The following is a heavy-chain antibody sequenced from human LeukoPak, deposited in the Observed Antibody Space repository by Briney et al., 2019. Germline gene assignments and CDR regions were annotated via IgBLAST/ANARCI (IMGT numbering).Heavy chain of an antibody. V-gene: IGHV4-59*01. J-gene: IGHJ5*02. CDR3: ARSLRWLGELSRFRFDP. CDR1: GGSISSYY. CDR2: IYYSGST. D-gene: IGHD3-10*01. Sequence: SETLSLTCTVSGGSISSYYWSWIRQPPGKGLEWIGYIYYSGSTNYNPSLKSRVTISVDTSKNQFSLKLSSVTAADTAVYYCARSLRWLGELSRFRFDPWGQGTLVTVSS.